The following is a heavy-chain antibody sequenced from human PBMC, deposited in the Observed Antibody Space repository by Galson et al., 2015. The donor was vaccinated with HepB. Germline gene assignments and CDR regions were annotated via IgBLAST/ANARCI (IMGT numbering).Heavy chain of an antibody. CDR3: ARALEVKYQLLSVPNYIDY. Sequence: ETLSLTCAVYGESFSGYFWTWIRQPPGKGLQWIGEINHGGRSNYNPSLENRVTISVDTSKNQFSLKLTSVTAADTAVYYCARALEVKYQLLSVPNYIDYWGQGSLVTVSS. CDR1: GESFSGYF. V-gene: IGHV4-34*01. J-gene: IGHJ4*02. D-gene: IGHD2-2*01. CDR2: INHGGRS.